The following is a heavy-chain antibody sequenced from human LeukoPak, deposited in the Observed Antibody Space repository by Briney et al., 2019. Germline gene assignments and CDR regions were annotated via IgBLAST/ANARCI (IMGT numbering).Heavy chain of an antibody. Sequence: SETLPLTCAVYGESMSTFFWNWIRQPPGKGLEWIGETSDRGTTTYNSAFKSRVTISLDTSKRRFSLTLTSVTAADTAVYYCTRGKTVTFENWGQGSLVTVSS. D-gene: IGHD2-21*02. CDR3: TRGKTVTFEN. V-gene: IGHV4-34*01. J-gene: IGHJ4*02. CDR1: GESMSTFF. CDR2: TSDRGTT.